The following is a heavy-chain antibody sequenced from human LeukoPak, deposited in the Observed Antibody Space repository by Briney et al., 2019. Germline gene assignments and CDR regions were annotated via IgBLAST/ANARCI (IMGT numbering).Heavy chain of an antibody. CDR3: ARIVVPAATTGWFDP. CDR2: IYYSGST. Sequence: SESLSLTCTVSGGSISSSSYYWGWIRQPPGKGLEWIGSIYYSGSTYYNPSLKSRVTISVDTSKNQFSLKLSSVTAADTAVYYCARIVVPAATTGWFDPWGQGTLVTVSS. CDR1: GGSISSSSYY. D-gene: IGHD2-2*01. V-gene: IGHV4-39*01. J-gene: IGHJ5*02.